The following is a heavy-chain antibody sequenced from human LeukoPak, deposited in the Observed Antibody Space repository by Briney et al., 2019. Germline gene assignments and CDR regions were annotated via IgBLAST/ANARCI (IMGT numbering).Heavy chain of an antibody. CDR3: ARASLGYCSGGSCYSPDNYYYYYMDV. CDR2: IYYSGST. Sequence: SETLSLTCTVSGGSISSYYWSWIRQPPGKGLEWIGYIYYSGSTNYNPSLKSRVTISVDTSKNQFSLKLSSVTAADTAVYYCARASLGYCSGGSCYSPDNYYYYYMDVWGKGTTVTVSS. D-gene: IGHD2-15*01. CDR1: GGSISSYY. J-gene: IGHJ6*03. V-gene: IGHV4-59*12.